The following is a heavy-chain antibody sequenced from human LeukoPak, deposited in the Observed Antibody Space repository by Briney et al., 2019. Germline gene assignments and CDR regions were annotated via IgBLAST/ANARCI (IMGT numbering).Heavy chain of an antibody. CDR2: IFYSGTT. CDR1: GGSISSGGYY. V-gene: IGHV4-39*01. D-gene: IGHD2/OR15-2a*01. J-gene: IGHJ5*02. Sequence: SETLSLTCTVSGGSISSGGYYWSWIRQPPGKGLEWIGSIFYSGTTYYNPSLKSRVTISVDTSKNQFSLKLTSVTAADTAVYYCARHVNTTTGAPIGWFDPWGQGTLVTVSS. CDR3: ARHVNTTTGAPIGWFDP.